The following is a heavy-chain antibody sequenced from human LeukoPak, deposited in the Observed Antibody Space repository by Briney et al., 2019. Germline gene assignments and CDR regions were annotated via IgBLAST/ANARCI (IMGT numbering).Heavy chain of an antibody. CDR2: IIPILGIA. Sequence: SVKVSCKASGGTFSSYAISWVRQAPGQGLEWMGRIIPILGIANYAQKFQGRVTITADKSTSTAYMELSSLRSEDTAVYYCARDQGSYGYPNWFDPWGQGTLVTVSS. CDR3: ARDQGSYGYPNWFDP. CDR1: GGTFSSYA. V-gene: IGHV1-69*04. D-gene: IGHD5-18*01. J-gene: IGHJ5*02.